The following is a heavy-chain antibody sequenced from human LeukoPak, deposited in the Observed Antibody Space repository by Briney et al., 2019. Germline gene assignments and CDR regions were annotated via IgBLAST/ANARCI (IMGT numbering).Heavy chain of an antibody. CDR3: AKDATGLSGAIDY. J-gene: IGHJ4*02. Sequence: PGRSLRLSCAASGFTFSSYGMHWVRQAPGKGLEWVAVICYGGSNKYYADSVKGRFTISRDNSKNTLYLQMNSLRAEDTAVYYCAKDATGLSGAIDYWGQGTLVTVSS. D-gene: IGHD4/OR15-4a*01. V-gene: IGHV3-33*06. CDR1: GFTFSSYG. CDR2: ICYGGSNK.